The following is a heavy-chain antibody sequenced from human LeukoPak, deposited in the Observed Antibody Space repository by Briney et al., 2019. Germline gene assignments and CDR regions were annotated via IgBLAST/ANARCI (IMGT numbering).Heavy chain of an antibody. Sequence: SETLSLTCTVSGGSISSSSYYWGWIRQPPGKGLEWIGSLYYSGSSYYNPSLKSRVTISVDTSKSQFSLNLTSVTAADTAVYYCARDLEGYCSSTSCRTTYNWFDPWGQGTLVTVSS. V-gene: IGHV4-39*02. CDR3: ARDLEGYCSSTSCRTTYNWFDP. CDR1: GGSISSSSYY. CDR2: LYYSGSS. D-gene: IGHD2-2*01. J-gene: IGHJ5*02.